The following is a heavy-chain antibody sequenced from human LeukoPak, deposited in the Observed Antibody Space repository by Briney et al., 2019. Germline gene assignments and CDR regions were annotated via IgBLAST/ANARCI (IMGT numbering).Heavy chain of an antibody. Sequence: GESLKISCKASGYHFTAYYMHWVRQAPGQGLEWMGWIKPNSGGTIYAQKFQGRVTMTRDTSISTAYMELSRLRSDDTAVYYCARRIAGRLINDAFDIWGQGTMVTVSS. CDR2: IKPNSGGT. D-gene: IGHD6-6*01. CDR1: GYHFTAYY. CDR3: ARRIAGRLINDAFDI. J-gene: IGHJ3*02. V-gene: IGHV1-2*02.